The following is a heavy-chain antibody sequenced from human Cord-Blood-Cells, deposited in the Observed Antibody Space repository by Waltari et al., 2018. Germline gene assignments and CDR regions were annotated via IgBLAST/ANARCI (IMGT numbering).Heavy chain of an antibody. CDR2: IYYSGST. J-gene: IGHJ3*02. D-gene: IGHD1-7*01. CDR1: GGSISSSSYY. Sequence: QLQLQESGPGLVKPSETLSLTCTVSGGSISSSSYYWGWIRHPPGKGLEWIGDIYYSGSTYYHPSLKSRVTISVDTSKNQFSLKLSSVTAADTAVYYCARHPGTPDDAVDIWGQGTMVTVSS. V-gene: IGHV4-39*01. CDR3: ARHPGTPDDAVDI.